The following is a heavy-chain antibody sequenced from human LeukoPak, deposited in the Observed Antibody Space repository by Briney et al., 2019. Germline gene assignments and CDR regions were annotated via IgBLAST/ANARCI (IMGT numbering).Heavy chain of an antibody. CDR1: GGSFSGYY. V-gene: IGHV4-34*01. CDR2: INHSGST. CDR3: ARGHAGITIFGPPRIYGMDV. Sequence: SETLSLTCAVYGGSFSGYYWSWIRQPPGKGLEWIEEINHSGSTNYNPSLKSRVTISVDTSKNQFSLKLSSVTAADTAVYYCARGHAGITIFGPPRIYGMDVWGQGTTVTVSS. J-gene: IGHJ6*02. D-gene: IGHD3-3*01.